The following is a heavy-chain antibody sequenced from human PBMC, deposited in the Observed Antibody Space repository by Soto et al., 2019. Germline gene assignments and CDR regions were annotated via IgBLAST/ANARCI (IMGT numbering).Heavy chain of an antibody. J-gene: IGHJ4*02. CDR2: IKQDGSEK. D-gene: IGHD3-9*01. CDR1: GFTFSSYA. Sequence: PGGSLRLSCAASGFTFSSYAMSWVRQAPGKGLEWVANIKQDGSEKYYVDSVKGRFTISRDNAKNSLYLQMNSLRAEDTAVYYCARERGLRYFDWLTGGDYWGQGTLVTVSS. V-gene: IGHV3-7*01. CDR3: ARERGLRYFDWLTGGDY.